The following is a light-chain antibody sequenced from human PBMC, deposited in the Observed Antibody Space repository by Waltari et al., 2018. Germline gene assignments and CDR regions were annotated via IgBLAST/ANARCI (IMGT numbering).Light chain of an antibody. CDR3: QQHDNLPPFT. J-gene: IGKJ3*01. Sequence: DIQMTQSPSYLSASAGDRVTITCQASQDISNYLNWYQQKPGKAPKLLIYDASNLETGVPSRFSGSGSGTDFTFTISSLQPEDIATYYCQQHDNLPPFTFGPGTKVDIK. CDR1: QDISNY. V-gene: IGKV1-33*01. CDR2: DAS.